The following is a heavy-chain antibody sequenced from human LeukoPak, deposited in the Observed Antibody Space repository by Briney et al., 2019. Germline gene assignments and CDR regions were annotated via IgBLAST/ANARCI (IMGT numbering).Heavy chain of an antibody. CDR1: GXTFSSYA. J-gene: IGHJ3*02. V-gene: IGHV3-23*01. CDR2: TSASGGST. D-gene: IGHD5-12*01. CDR3: ANPVGYGDAFDI. Sequence: PGGSLRLSCAASGXTFSSYALSWVRQAPGKGLEWVSGTSASGGSTYYADSVKGRFTISRDNSKNTLCLQMNSLRAEDTAVYYCANPVGYGDAFDIWGQGTMVTVSS.